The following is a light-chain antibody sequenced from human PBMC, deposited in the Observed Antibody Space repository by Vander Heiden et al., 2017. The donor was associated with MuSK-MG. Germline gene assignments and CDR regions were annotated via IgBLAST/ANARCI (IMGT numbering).Light chain of an antibody. CDR3: QQSYSTPLIT. Sequence: DIQITQSPSSLSASVGDRVTITCRASQSISSYLNWYQQKPGKAAKLLIYAASSLQSGVPSRFSGSGSGTDFTLTISSLQPEDFATYYCQQSYSTPLITFVPRTKVDIK. J-gene: IGKJ3*01. V-gene: IGKV1-39*01. CDR2: AAS. CDR1: QSISSY.